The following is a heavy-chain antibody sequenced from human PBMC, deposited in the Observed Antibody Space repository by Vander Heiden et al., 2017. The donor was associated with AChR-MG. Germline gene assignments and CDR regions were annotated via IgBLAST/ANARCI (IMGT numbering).Heavy chain of an antibody. CDR2: IKSKTDGGTT. J-gene: IGHJ4*02. Sequence: EVQLVESGGGLVKPGGSLRLSCAASGFTFSNAWMGWVRQAPGKGLEWVGRIKSKTDGGTTDYAAPVKGRFTISRDDSKNTLYLQMNSLKTEDTAVYYCTTYDSSGYYYEDYFDYWGQGTLVTVSS. CDR3: TTYDSSGYYYEDYFDY. D-gene: IGHD3-22*01. CDR1: GFTFSNAW. V-gene: IGHV3-15*01.